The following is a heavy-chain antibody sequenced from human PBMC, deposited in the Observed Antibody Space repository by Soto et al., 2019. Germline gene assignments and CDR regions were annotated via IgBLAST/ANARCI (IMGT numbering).Heavy chain of an antibody. Sequence: GGSLRLSCAASGFTFSSYAMHWVRQAPGKGLEWVAVISYDGSNKYYADSVKGRFTISRDNSKNTLYLQMNSLRAEDTAVYYCASCQTVTNPYYYYGMDVWGQGTTVTVSS. CDR2: ISYDGSNK. V-gene: IGHV3-30-3*01. D-gene: IGHD4-17*01. CDR1: GFTFSSYA. CDR3: ASCQTVTNPYYYYGMDV. J-gene: IGHJ6*02.